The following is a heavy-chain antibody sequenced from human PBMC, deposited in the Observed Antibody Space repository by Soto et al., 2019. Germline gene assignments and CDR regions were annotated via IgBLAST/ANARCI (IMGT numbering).Heavy chain of an antibody. J-gene: IGHJ6*02. D-gene: IGHD4-17*01. CDR2: IYYNGNT. Sequence: SETMSLTCTVSGGSISDDDYYWNWIRQSPGKGLEWIGHIYYNGNTYYNPSLKSRLTMSLETSQNQFSLHLTSVIAADLALYFCARATTVTSSFFFYALDVWGQGTTVTVSS. CDR1: GGSISDDDYY. CDR3: ARATTVTSSFFFYALDV. V-gene: IGHV4-30-4*01.